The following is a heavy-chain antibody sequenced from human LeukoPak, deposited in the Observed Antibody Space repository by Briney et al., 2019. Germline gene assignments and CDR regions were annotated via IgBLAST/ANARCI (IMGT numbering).Heavy chain of an antibody. CDR3: AKEAFDI. Sequence: GGSLRLSCAASGFTFSSYGMHWVRQAPGKGLEWVAVISYDGSNKYYADSVKGRFTISRDNSKNTLYLQMNSLRAEDTALYYCAKEAFDIWGQGTMVTVSS. J-gene: IGHJ3*02. CDR2: ISYDGSNK. V-gene: IGHV3-30*18. CDR1: GFTFSSYG.